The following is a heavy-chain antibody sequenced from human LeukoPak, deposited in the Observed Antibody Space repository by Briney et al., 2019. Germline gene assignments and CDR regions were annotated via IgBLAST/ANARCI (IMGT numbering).Heavy chain of an antibody. D-gene: IGHD1-26*01. CDR2: IKEDGSQK. V-gene: IGHV3-7*01. CDR1: GFTFSGYW. J-gene: IGHJ4*02. CDR3: ARCGSESDY. Sequence: GGSLRLSCAASGFTFSGYWMTRVRQAPGKGLEWVANIKEDGSQKNYVDSVKGRFTISRDNAKDSLYLQMDSLRAEDTAVYYCARCGSESDYWGQGTLVTVSS.